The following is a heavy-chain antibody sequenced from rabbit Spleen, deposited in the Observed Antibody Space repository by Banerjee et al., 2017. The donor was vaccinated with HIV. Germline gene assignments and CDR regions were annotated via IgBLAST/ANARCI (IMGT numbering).Heavy chain of an antibody. V-gene: IGHV1S45*01. CDR2: HYIAKGVT. J-gene: IGHJ6*01. CDR3: ARDAATSFSSYGMDL. D-gene: IGHD8-1*01. Sequence: QEQLKESGGGLVQPGGSLTLSCKASGFAFSNYYISWVRQAPGKGPEWIGIHYIAKGVTHYASWVNGRFTISKTSSTTVTLQMTSLTAADTATYFCARDAATSFSSYGMDLWGPGTLVTVS. CDR1: GFAFSNYY.